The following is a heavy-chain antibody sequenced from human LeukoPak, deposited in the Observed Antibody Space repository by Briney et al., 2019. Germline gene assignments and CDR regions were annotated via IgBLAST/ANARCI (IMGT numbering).Heavy chain of an antibody. CDR3: ARAGWELLLTLDY. D-gene: IGHD1-26*01. Sequence: EASVKVSCKASGYTFTSYYMHWVRQAPGQGLEWMGWISAYNGNTNYAQKLQGRVTMTTDTSTSTAYMELRSLRSDDTAVYYCARAGWELLLTLDYWGQGTLVTVSS. V-gene: IGHV1-18*04. J-gene: IGHJ4*02. CDR1: GYTFTSYY. CDR2: ISAYNGNT.